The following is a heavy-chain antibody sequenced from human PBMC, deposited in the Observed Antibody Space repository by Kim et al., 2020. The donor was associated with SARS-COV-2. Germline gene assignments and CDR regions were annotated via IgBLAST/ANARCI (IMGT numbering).Heavy chain of an antibody. CDR3: ARGLVGTTAGDFAY. Sequence: GGSLRLSCVASGFPFGSYTMAWVRQAPGRGLEWVSTISSSSSYIHYSASLRGRFTVSRDNAQNSLHLRMDSLRVDDTAVYYCARGLVGTTAGDFAYWGQGVMVTVSS. CDR2: ISSSSSYI. V-gene: IGHV3-21*04. CDR1: GFPFGSYT. D-gene: IGHD4-4*01. J-gene: IGHJ4*02.